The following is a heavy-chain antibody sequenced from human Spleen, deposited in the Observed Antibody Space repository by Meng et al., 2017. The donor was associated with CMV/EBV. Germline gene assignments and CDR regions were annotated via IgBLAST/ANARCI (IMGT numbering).Heavy chain of an antibody. D-gene: IGHD2-8*01. J-gene: IGHJ4*02. CDR3: TRHTSVLGDY. CDR1: GITFSEHS. V-gene: IGHV3-73*01. CDR2: VRTKGNNYAT. Sequence: CSGSGITFSEHSMAWVRQASGKGLEWVGHVRTKGNNYATAYAASVKGRFTISRDDSKSTAYVQMNSLKTEDTAVYYCTRHTSVLGDYWGQGTLVTVSS.